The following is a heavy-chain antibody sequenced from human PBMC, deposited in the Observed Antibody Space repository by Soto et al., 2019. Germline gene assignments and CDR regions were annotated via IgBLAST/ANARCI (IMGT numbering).Heavy chain of an antibody. J-gene: IGHJ6*02. CDR3: ARFDFVVVPAAIYYYYGMDV. CDR2: ISAYNGNT. V-gene: IGHV1-18*01. Sequence: ASVKVSCKASGYTFTSYGISWVRQATGQGLEWMGWISAYNGNTNYAQKLQGRVTMTTDTSTSTAYMELRSLRSDDTAVYYCARFDFVVVPAAIYYYYGMDVWGQGTTVTVSS. CDR1: GYTFTSYG. D-gene: IGHD2-2*01.